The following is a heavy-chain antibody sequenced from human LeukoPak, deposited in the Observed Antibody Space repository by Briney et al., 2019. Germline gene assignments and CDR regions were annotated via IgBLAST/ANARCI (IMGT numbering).Heavy chain of an antibody. CDR3: ARHGEMATISWYFGL. CDR2: IYYGGIT. J-gene: IGHJ2*01. D-gene: IGHD5-24*01. V-gene: IGHV4-59*08. Sequence: SETLSLTCTVSGGSISSSYWSWIRQPPGKGLEWIGYIYYGGITNYNPSLKSRVTISVDTSKNQFSLKLSSVTAADTAIYYCARHGEMATISWYFGLWGRGTLVTVSS. CDR1: GGSISSSY.